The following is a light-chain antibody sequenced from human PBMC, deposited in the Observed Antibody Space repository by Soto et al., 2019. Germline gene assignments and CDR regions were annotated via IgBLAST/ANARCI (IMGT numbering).Light chain of an antibody. CDR3: QQYYSTPYT. V-gene: IGKV4-1*01. J-gene: IGKJ2*01. CDR2: WAS. Sequence: DIVMTQSPDSLAVSLGERATINCKSSQSVLYSSNNKNYLAWYQQKPGQPPKLLIYWASTRESGVPDRFSGSRSGTKFTLTISSLQAEDVAVYYCQQYYSTPYTFGQGTKLEIK. CDR1: QSVLYSSNNKNY.